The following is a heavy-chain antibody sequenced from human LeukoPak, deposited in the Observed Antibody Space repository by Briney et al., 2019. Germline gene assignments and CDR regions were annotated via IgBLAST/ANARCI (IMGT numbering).Heavy chain of an antibody. V-gene: IGHV3-9*01. Sequence: GGSLRLSCAASGFTFDDYAMHWVRQAPGKGLEWVSGISWNSGSIGYADSVKGRFTISRDNAKNSLYLQMNSLRAEDTALYYCAKDMSSHIAAAGTGGHFDYWGQGALVTVSS. CDR3: AKDMSSHIAAAGTGGHFDY. CDR1: GFTFDDYA. D-gene: IGHD6-13*01. CDR2: ISWNSGSI. J-gene: IGHJ4*02.